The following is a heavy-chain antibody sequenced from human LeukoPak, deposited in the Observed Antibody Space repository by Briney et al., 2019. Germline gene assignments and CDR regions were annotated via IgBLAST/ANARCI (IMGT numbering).Heavy chain of an antibody. Sequence: GASVKVSCKASGYTFTSKDINWVRQATGQGLEWMGWMNPNSGNRGYAQEFQGRVTMTRNTSISTAYMELSSLRSEDTAVYYCARTPEQGQLWLPPASYYFDYWGQGTLVTVSS. CDR3: ARTPEQGQLWLPPASYYFDY. V-gene: IGHV1-8*01. CDR1: GYTFTSKD. D-gene: IGHD5-18*01. CDR2: MNPNSGNR. J-gene: IGHJ4*02.